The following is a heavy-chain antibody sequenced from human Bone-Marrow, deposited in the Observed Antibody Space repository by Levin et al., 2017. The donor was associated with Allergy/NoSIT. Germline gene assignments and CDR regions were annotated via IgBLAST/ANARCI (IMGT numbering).Heavy chain of an antibody. D-gene: IGHD1-1*01. J-gene: IGHJ4*01. CDR2: INPGAGNT. CDR1: GYVFANYA. Sequence: ASVKVSCKASGYVFANYAIHWVRQAPGQGLEWMGWINPGAGNTRFSQKFQDRLTITRDTSATVVYMEMSRLTSEDTAVYFCARNPGGTTGTTLGFDYWGQGTRLTVSS. CDR3: ARNPGGTTGTTLGFDY. V-gene: IGHV1-3*01.